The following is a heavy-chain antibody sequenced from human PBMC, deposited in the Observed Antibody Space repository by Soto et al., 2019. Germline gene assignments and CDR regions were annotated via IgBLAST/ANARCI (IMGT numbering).Heavy chain of an antibody. V-gene: IGHV1-69*10. CDR3: ARVGCITIFGVVMEYYYYMDV. D-gene: IGHD3-3*01. Sequence: SVKVSCKASGGTFSSYAISWVRQAPGQGLEWMGWINAGIGKTNYAQKFQGRVTITRDTSASTAYMELSSLRSEDTAVYYCARVGCITIFGVVMEYYYYMDVWGKGTTVTVSS. CDR1: GGTFSSYA. CDR2: INAGIGKT. J-gene: IGHJ6*03.